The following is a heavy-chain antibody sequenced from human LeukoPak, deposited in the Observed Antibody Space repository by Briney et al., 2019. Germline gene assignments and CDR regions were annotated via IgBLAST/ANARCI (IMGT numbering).Heavy chain of an antibody. CDR2: IYPGDSDT. V-gene: IGHV5-51*01. D-gene: IGHD5-12*01. Sequence: GESLKISRKGSGYSCTSYWIGWVRQMPGKGLEWMGIIYPGDSDTRYSPSFQGQVTISADKSISTAYLQWSSLKASDTAMYYCARRGYSGYDGYYYYYMDVWGKGTTVTVSS. CDR3: ARRGYSGYDGYYYYYMDV. CDR1: GYSCTSYW. J-gene: IGHJ6*03.